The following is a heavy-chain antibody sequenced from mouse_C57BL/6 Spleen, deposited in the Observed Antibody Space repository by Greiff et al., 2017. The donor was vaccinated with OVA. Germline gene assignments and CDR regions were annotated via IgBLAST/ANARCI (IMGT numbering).Heavy chain of an antibody. CDR3: ARKDYGSSYDWYFDV. Sequence: EVTLVESGGGLVKPGGSLKLSCAASGFTFSDYGMHWVRQAPEKGLEWVAYISSGSSTIYYADTVKGRFTISRDNAKNTLFLQMTSLRSEDTAMYYCARKDYGSSYDWYFDVWGTGTTVTVSS. CDR2: ISSGSSTI. CDR1: GFTFSDYG. V-gene: IGHV5-17*01. D-gene: IGHD1-1*01. J-gene: IGHJ1*03.